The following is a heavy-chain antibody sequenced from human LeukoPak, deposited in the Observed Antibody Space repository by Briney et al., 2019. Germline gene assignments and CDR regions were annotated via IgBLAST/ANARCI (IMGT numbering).Heavy chain of an antibody. CDR1: TYSISSGYY. J-gene: IGHJ4*02. CDR3: ARWPFGELSIGDY. Sequence: PSETLSLTCTVSTYSISSGYYWGWIRQPPGKGLEWIGNIYHNGNTYYNPSLKSRVTISVDTSKNQFSLKLRSVTAADTAVYYCARWPFGELSIGDYWGQGTLVTVSS. V-gene: IGHV4-38-2*02. D-gene: IGHD3-10*01. CDR2: IYHNGNT.